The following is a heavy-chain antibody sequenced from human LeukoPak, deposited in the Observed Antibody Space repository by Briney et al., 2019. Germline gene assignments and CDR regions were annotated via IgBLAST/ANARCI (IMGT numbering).Heavy chain of an antibody. D-gene: IGHD1-1*01. J-gene: IGHJ4*02. CDR2: ISASSSII. CDR1: GFTFGSYA. V-gene: IGHV3-48*04. CDR3: ARDFKARGYENDY. Sequence: GGSLRLSCAASGFTFGSYAMNWVRQAPGKGLEWVLFISASSSIIHYSDSVKGRFTISRDNAKNSLYLQLNSLRAEDTAVYYCARDFKARGYENDYWGQGTLVTVSS.